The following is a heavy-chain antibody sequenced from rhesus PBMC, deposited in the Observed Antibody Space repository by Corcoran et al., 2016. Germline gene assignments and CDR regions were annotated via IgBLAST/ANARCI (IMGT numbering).Heavy chain of an antibody. V-gene: IGHV4-122*02. CDR1: GSSISSAYY. CDR2: ITYSGST. D-gene: IGHD6-19*01. J-gene: IGHJ2*01. CDR3: ARTPHSSSYWYFDI. Sequence: QVQLQESGPGLVKPSETLSLTCAFPGSSISSAYYWSLVRHPPRQGLEWIGYITYSGSTTYKPSRKSRVSISRDTSKNQFSLMLTSVTAADTAVYYCARTPHSSSYWYFDIWGPGTPITISS.